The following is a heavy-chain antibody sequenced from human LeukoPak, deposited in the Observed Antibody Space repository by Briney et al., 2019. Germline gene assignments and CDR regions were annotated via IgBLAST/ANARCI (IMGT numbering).Heavy chain of an antibody. CDR1: GFSFSGFG. CDR3: ARAPTPYFTYYMDV. CDR2: IGSSGSAGGNI. V-gene: IGHV3-48*02. J-gene: IGHJ6*03. D-gene: IGHD2-21*01. Sequence: GGSLRLSCAASGFSFSGFGMNGVRQAPGKGLEWISYIGSSGSAGGNIYYAVSVKGRFTVSRDNAKDSLFLQMNSLQDADTAVYYCARAPTPYFTYYMDVWGKGTTVTVSS.